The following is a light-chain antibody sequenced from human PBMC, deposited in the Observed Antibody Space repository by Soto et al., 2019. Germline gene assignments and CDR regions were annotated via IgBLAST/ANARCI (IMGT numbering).Light chain of an antibody. Sequence: QSALTQPASVSGSPGQSITISCTGTSSDVGSFNLVSWYQQHPGKAPELMIYEVNKRPSGVSNRFSGSKSGNTASLTISGLQAEDEADYYCGSYAPSSTYVFGTGTKLTVL. CDR3: GSYAPSSTYV. V-gene: IGLV2-23*02. J-gene: IGLJ1*01. CDR1: SSDVGSFNL. CDR2: EVN.